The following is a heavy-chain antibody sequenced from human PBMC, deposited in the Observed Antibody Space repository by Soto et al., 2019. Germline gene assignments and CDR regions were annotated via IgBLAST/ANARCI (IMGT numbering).Heavy chain of an antibody. CDR2: IYYSGST. D-gene: IGHD3-3*01. CDR3: ARDYSDDFLSRDYFDY. J-gene: IGHJ4*02. CDR1: GGSISSGGYY. V-gene: IGHV4-31*03. Sequence: SETLSLTCTVSGGSISSGGYYWSWIRQHPGKGLEWIGYIYYSGSTYYNPSLKSRVTISVDTSKNQFSLKLSSVTAADTAVYYCARDYSDDFLSRDYFDYWGQGTLVTVSS.